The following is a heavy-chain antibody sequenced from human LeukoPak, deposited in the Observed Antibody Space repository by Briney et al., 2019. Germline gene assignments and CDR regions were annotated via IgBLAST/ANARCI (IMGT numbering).Heavy chain of an antibody. D-gene: IGHD6-13*01. CDR1: GFTFSSYA. CDR2: ISYDGSNK. CDR3: ARDGGAAAGRGFDY. V-gene: IGHV3-30-3*01. J-gene: IGHJ4*02. Sequence: GGSLRLSCAASGFTFSSYAMHWVRQAPGKGLGWVAVISYDGSNKYYADSVKGRFTISRDNSKNTLYLQMNSLRAEDTAVYYCARDGGAAAGRGFDYWGQGTLVTVSS.